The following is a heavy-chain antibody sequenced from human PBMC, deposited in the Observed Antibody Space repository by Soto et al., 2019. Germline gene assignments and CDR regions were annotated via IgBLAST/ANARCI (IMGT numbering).Heavy chain of an antibody. D-gene: IGHD4-4*01. CDR2: IYYSGST. CDR1: GGSISSGDYY. CDR3: ARDDYSNYGGYYYGMDG. J-gene: IGHJ6*02. V-gene: IGHV4-30-4*01. Sequence: QVQLQESGPGLVKPSQTLSLTCTVSGGSISSGDYYWSWIRQPPGKGLEWIGYIYYSGSTYYNPSLKSRLTLSVDPSKNQFSLKLSSVTAADTAVYYCARDDYSNYGGYYYGMDGWGQGTTVTVSS.